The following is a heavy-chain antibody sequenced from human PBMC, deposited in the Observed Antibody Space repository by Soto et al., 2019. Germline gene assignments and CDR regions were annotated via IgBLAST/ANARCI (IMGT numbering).Heavy chain of an antibody. D-gene: IGHD2-15*01. CDR2: INPNSGGT. V-gene: IGHV1-2*02. J-gene: IGHJ5*02. CDR1: GYTFTGYD. Sequence: ASVKVSCKASGYTFTGYDMHWVRQAPGQGLEWMGWINPNSGGTNYAQKFQGRVTMTRDTSISTAYMELSRLRSDDTAVYYCARAGIGCSGGSCYFNWFDPWGQGTLVTVSS. CDR3: ARAGIGCSGGSCYFNWFDP.